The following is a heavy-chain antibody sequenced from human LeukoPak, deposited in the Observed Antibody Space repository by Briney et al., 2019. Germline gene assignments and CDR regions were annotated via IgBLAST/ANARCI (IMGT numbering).Heavy chain of an antibody. CDR2: IYPGDSDT. Sequence: GESLKISCKGSGYSFTSYWIGWVRQMPGKGLEWMGIIYPGDSDTRYSPSFQGQVTISADKSISTAYLQWSSLKASDTARYYCARHIRQGERSPRNVYYYYMDVWGKGTTVTVSS. CDR3: ARHIRQGERSPRNVYYYYMDV. D-gene: IGHD2-21*01. J-gene: IGHJ6*03. CDR1: GYSFTSYW. V-gene: IGHV5-51*01.